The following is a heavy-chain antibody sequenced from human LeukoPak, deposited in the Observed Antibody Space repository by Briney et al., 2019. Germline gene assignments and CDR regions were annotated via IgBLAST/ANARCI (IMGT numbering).Heavy chain of an antibody. V-gene: IGHV4-59*12. CDR2: IYYSGST. J-gene: IGHJ6*03. D-gene: IGHD2-15*01. CDR3: AREGVVVVAATRGTDGYYYMDV. Sequence: SETLSLTCTVSGGSISSYYWSWIRQPPGKGLKWIGYIYYSGSTNYNPSLKSRVTISVDTSKNQFSLKLSSVTAADTAVYYCAREGVVVVAATRGTDGYYYMDVWGKGTTVTVSS. CDR1: GGSISSYY.